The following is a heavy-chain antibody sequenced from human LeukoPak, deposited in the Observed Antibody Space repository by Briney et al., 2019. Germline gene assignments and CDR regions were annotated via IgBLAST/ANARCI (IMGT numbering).Heavy chain of an antibody. J-gene: IGHJ4*02. Sequence: GGSLRLSCAASGFTFHQYAIHWVRQVPGKGLEWVSGISWNSGSIGYADSVKGRFAISRDSAKNSVYLQMNSLRPEDTALYYCAKDKAPLYSGYDWDLDFWGQGTLVTVSS. D-gene: IGHD5-12*01. CDR2: ISWNSGSI. CDR1: GFTFHQYA. V-gene: IGHV3-9*01. CDR3: AKDKAPLYSGYDWDLDF.